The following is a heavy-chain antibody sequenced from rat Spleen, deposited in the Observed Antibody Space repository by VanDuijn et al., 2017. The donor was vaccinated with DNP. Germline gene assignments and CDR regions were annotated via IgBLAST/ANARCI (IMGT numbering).Heavy chain of an antibody. J-gene: IGHJ4*01. CDR2: ITSGGGST. Sequence: EVQLVESGGDLVQPGRSLKLSCVASGFTFSYYWMTWIRQVPGKGLEWIASITSGGGSTSYPDSVKGRFTISRDNAENTVYLQMSSLRSEDTATYYCAKDYHYYAMDAWGQGTSVTVSS. V-gene: IGHV5-58*01. CDR1: GFTFSYYW. CDR3: AKDYHYYAMDA.